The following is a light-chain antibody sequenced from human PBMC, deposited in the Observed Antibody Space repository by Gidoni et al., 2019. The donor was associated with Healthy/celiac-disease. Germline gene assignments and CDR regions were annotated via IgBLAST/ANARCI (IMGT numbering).Light chain of an antibody. CDR2: DAS. V-gene: IGKV3-11*01. J-gene: IGKJ5*01. CDR3: QQRSNWIT. Sequence: ENVLTQSPATLSFSPGERATLSCRASQSVSSYLAWYQQKPGQAPRLLIYDASNRATGIPARFSGSGSGTDFTLTISSLEPEDFAVYYCQQRSNWITFGQGTRLEIK. CDR1: QSVSSY.